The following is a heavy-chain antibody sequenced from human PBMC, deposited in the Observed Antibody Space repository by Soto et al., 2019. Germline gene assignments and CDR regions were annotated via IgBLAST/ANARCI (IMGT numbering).Heavy chain of an antibody. D-gene: IGHD3-3*01. CDR1: GFTFSSYA. CDR2: ISGSGGST. Sequence: PGGSLRLSCAASGFTFSSYAMSWVRQAPGKGLEWVSAISGSGGSTYYADSVKGRFTISRDNSKNTLYLQMNSLRAEDTAVYYCAKDPLGSGYSAYFDYWGQGTLVTVSS. CDR3: AKDPLGSGYSAYFDY. J-gene: IGHJ4*02. V-gene: IGHV3-23*01.